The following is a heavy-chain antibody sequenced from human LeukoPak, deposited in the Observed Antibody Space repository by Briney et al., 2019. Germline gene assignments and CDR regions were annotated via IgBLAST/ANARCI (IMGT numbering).Heavy chain of an antibody. J-gene: IGHJ5*02. CDR2: INHSGST. CDR1: GGSISSGGYY. CDR3: ARVTLIVVVAWFDP. Sequence: SETLSLTCIVSGGSISSGGYYWSWIRQPPGKGLEWIGEINHSGSTNYNPSLKSRVTMSVDKSKNQFSLKLSSVTAADTAVYYCARVTLIVVVAWFDPWGQGTLVTVSS. D-gene: IGHD2-2*01. V-gene: IGHV4-39*07.